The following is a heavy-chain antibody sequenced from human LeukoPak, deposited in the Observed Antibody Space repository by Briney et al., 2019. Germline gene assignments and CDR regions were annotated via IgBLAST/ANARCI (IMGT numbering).Heavy chain of an antibody. J-gene: IGHJ3*02. CDR2: IYYSGNT. Sequence: SETLSLTCTVSGGSISSYYWSWIRQPPGKGLEWIGYIYYSGNTNQNPSLKSRVTISVDTSKNQFSLKLTSVTAADTAVYYCARRVATAPMYAFDIWGQGTLVTVSS. V-gene: IGHV4-59*08. CDR3: ARRVATAPMYAFDI. CDR1: GGSISSYY. D-gene: IGHD6-13*01.